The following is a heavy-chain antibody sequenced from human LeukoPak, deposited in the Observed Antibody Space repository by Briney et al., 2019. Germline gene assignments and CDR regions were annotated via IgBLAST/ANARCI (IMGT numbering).Heavy chain of an antibody. CDR2: IYHSGST. D-gene: IGHD2-2*01. CDR3: ARDRERGSTSSNWFDP. V-gene: IGHV4-30-2*01. J-gene: IGHJ5*02. CDR1: GGSISSGGYY. Sequence: PSETLSLTCTVSGGSISSGGYYWSWIRQPPGKGLEWIGYIYHSGSTYYNPSLKSRVTISVDRSKNQFSLKLSSVTAADTAVYYCARDRERGSTSSNWFDPWGQGTLVTVSS.